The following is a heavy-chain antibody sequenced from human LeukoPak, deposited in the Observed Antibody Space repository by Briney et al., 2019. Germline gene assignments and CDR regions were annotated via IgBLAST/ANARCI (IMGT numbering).Heavy chain of an antibody. D-gene: IGHD6-13*01. J-gene: IGHJ5*02. V-gene: IGHV4-4*02. CDR3: ARDRRDSSSWYNWFDP. CDR2: IYHSGST. CDR1: GGSISSSNW. Sequence: SGTLSLTCAVSGGSISSSNWWSWVRQPPGKGLEWIGEIYHSGSTNYNPSLKSRVTISVDKSKNQFSLKLSSVTAADTAVYYCARDRRDSSSWYNWFDPWGQGTLVTVSS.